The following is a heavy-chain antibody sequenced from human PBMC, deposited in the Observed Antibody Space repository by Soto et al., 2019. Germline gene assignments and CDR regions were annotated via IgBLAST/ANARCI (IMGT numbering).Heavy chain of an antibody. Sequence: QVPLVESGGGVVQPGRSLRLSCAASGFTFSSYGMHWVRQAPGKGLEWVAVIWYDGSNKYYADSVKGRFTISRDNSKNTLYLQMNSLRAEDTAVYYCARVWKRGYSKYGMDVWGQGTTVTVSS. J-gene: IGHJ6*02. CDR3: ARVWKRGYSKYGMDV. V-gene: IGHV3-33*01. D-gene: IGHD6-13*01. CDR1: GFTFSSYG. CDR2: IWYDGSNK.